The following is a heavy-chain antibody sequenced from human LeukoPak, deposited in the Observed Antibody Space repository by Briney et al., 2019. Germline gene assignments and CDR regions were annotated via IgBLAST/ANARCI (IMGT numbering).Heavy chain of an antibody. CDR2: IYYSGST. CDR3: ARANDYGDYFDY. CDR1: GVSISSSSYY. Sequence: SETLSLTCTVSGVSISSSSYYWGWIRQPPGKGLEWIGSIYYSGSTYYNPSLKSRVTISVDTSKNQFSLKLSSVTAADTAVYYCARANDYGDYFDYWGQGTLVTVSP. V-gene: IGHV4-39*01. D-gene: IGHD4-17*01. J-gene: IGHJ4*02.